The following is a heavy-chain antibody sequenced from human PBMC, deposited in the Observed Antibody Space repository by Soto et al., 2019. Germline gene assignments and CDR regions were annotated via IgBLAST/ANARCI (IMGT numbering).Heavy chain of an antibody. CDR2: ISSSSSTI. CDR3: ASSEYMIEYTY. V-gene: IGHV3-48*01. Sequence: EVQLVESGGGLVQPGGSLRLSCAASGFTFSSYSMNWVRQAPGKGLEWVSYISSSSSTIYYADSVKGRFTISRDNAKNSLYLQMNSLRAEDTAVYYCASSEYMIEYTYWGQGTLVTVSS. D-gene: IGHD2-21*01. CDR1: GFTFSSYS. J-gene: IGHJ4*02.